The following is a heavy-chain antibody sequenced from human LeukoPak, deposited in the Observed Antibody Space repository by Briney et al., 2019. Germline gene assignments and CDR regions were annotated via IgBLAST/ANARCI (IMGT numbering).Heavy chain of an antibody. J-gene: IGHJ4*02. CDR3: ARGEDYRDYFDY. CDR1: GFTVSSYY. V-gene: IGHV3-53*01. CDR2: IYSGFST. Sequence: GALILSCAASGFTVSSYYMSWVRQAPGKGLEWVSTIYSGFSTYYTDAVKGRFTISRDNSKNTLFLQMNGLRAEDTAVYYCARGEDYRDYFDYWGQGTLVTVSS. D-gene: IGHD4-17*01.